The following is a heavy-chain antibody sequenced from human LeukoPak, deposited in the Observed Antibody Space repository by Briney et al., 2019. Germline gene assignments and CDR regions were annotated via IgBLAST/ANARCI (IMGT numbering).Heavy chain of an antibody. CDR1: GFTVSSNY. CDR2: IYSDGST. Sequence: GGSLRLSCAASGFTVSSNYMSWVRQAPGKGLEWVSVIYSDGSTYYADSAKGRFTISRDNSRNTLYLQMKGLRVEDTAVYYCARGVREGSLDYWGQGTLVTVSS. CDR3: ARGVREGSLDY. V-gene: IGHV3-53*01. D-gene: IGHD5-24*01. J-gene: IGHJ4*02.